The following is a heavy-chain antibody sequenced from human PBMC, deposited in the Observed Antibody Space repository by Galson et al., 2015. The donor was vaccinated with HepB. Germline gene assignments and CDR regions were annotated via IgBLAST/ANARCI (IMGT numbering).Heavy chain of an antibody. Sequence: SLRLSCAASGFTFSSYAMHWVRQAPGKGLEWVAVISYDGSNKYYADSVKGRFTISRDNSKNTLYLQMNSLRAEDTAVYYCARDRKSRIYYYYGMDVWGQGTTVTVSS. J-gene: IGHJ6*02. CDR2: ISYDGSNK. CDR1: GFTFSSYA. V-gene: IGHV3-30-3*01. D-gene: IGHD1-14*01. CDR3: ARDRKSRIYYYYGMDV.